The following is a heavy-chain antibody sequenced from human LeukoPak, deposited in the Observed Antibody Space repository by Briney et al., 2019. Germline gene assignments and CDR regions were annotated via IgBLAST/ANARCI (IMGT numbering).Heavy chain of an antibody. V-gene: IGHV3-30*03. CDR2: ISNDGSNN. J-gene: IGHJ6*03. Sequence: AGGSLRLSCAASGFSFSSYGMHWVRQAPGKGLEGVAVISNDGSNNYYADSVKGRLTISRDNSKNMLSLQMNSLRAEDTAVYYCARDYGEHYYFYMDVWGKGTMVTVSS. CDR1: GFSFSSYG. D-gene: IGHD4-17*01. CDR3: ARDYGEHYYFYMDV.